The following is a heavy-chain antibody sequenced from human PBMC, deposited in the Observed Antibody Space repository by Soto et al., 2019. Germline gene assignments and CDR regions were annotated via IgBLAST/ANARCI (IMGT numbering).Heavy chain of an antibody. CDR1: GDTVSTNTSA. CDR3: ARDWGYDPDPTYYYGMDV. V-gene: IGHV6-1*01. CDR2: IYYKSRWYN. D-gene: IGHD5-12*01. Sequence: PSQTLSLTCGISGDTVSTNTSAWNWIRQSPSRGLEWLGRIYYKSRWYNDYSESLKSRIAIIPDTSRNQFSLQLNSVIPEDTAVYYCARDWGYDPDPTYYYGMDVWGQGTKVTVSS. J-gene: IGHJ6*02.